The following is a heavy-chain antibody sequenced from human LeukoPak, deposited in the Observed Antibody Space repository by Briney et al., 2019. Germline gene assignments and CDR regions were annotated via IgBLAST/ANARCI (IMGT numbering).Heavy chain of an antibody. D-gene: IGHD1-26*01. CDR2: IIPIFGTA. V-gene: IGHV1-69*13. Sequence: ASVKVSCKASGGTFSSYAISWVRQAPGQGLEWMGGIIPIFGTANYAQKFQGRVTITADESTSTAYMELSSLRSEDTAVYYCAREGDWELLANWFDPWGQGTLVTVSS. CDR3: AREGDWELLANWFDP. CDR1: GGTFSSYA. J-gene: IGHJ5*02.